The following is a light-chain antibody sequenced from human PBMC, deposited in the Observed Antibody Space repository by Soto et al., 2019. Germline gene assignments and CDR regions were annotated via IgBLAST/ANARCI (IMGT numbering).Light chain of an antibody. CDR2: DVS. CDR1: SSDVGGYNY. V-gene: IGLV2-11*01. CDR3: CSFAGNYIYV. Sequence: QSVLTQPRSVSGCPGQSVTISCTGTSSDVGGYNYVSWYLQHPGKAPKVMLYDVSKRPSGVPDRFSGSKSGNTASLTISGLQSEAEADYYCCSFAGNYIYVFGAGTKVTVL. J-gene: IGLJ1*01.